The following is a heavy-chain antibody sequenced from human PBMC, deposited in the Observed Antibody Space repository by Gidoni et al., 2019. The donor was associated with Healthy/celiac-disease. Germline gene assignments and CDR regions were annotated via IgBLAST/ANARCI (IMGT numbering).Heavy chain of an antibody. CDR1: VGSISSSSYY. Sequence: QLPLQESGPGLVKPSETLSLTCTVSVGSISSSSYYWGLLRQPPGKGLEWIGSIYYSGSTYYNPSFKSRVTISVDTSKNQFALKLSSVTAADTAVYYCARQQSVVVVAATLHYYYYGMDVWGKGTTVTVSS. V-gene: IGHV4-39*01. CDR2: IYYSGST. D-gene: IGHD2-15*01. CDR3: ARQQSVVVVAATLHYYYYGMDV. J-gene: IGHJ6*04.